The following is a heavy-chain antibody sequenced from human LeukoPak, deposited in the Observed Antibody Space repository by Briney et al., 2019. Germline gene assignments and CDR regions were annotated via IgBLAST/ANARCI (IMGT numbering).Heavy chain of an antibody. Sequence: SETLSLTCTVSGGSISGYYWSWIRQPPGKGLEWIGNIYYSGTVNYSPSLKSRVTISVATSNNQFSLNLLFVTAADSAVYYCARGWDTGYGYYGMDVWGQGTTITVSS. CDR2: IYYSGTV. J-gene: IGHJ6*02. CDR3: ARGWDTGYGYYGMDV. CDR1: GGSISGYY. V-gene: IGHV4-59*01. D-gene: IGHD5-18*01.